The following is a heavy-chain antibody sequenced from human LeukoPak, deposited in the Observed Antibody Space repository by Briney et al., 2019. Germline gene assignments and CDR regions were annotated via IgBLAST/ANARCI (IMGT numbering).Heavy chain of an antibody. J-gene: IGHJ4*02. CDR3: ASSPRRNYYFDY. D-gene: IGHD1-14*01. CDR1: GFTFSDYY. Sequence: PGGSLRLSCAASGFTFSDYYMSWIRQAPGKGLGWVSYISSSGSTIYYADSVKGRFTISRDNAKNSLYLQMNSLRAEDTAVYYCASSPRRNYYFDYWGQGTLVTVSS. CDR2: ISSSGSTI. V-gene: IGHV3-11*04.